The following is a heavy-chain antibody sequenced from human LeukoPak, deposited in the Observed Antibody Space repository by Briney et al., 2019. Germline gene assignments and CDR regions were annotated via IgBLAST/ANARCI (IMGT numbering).Heavy chain of an antibody. D-gene: IGHD3-10*01. V-gene: IGHV3-7*01. CDR1: GFSFSIYW. J-gene: IGHJ4*02. CDR3: ARDGITMRILEY. Sequence: PGGSLRLSCAASGFSFSIYWMSWIRQTPGKGLEYVANIESNGGDKYYVDSVKGRFTISRDNAKNSLYLQMNSLRAEDTAVYYCARDGITMRILEYWGQGTLVTVSS. CDR2: IESNGGDK.